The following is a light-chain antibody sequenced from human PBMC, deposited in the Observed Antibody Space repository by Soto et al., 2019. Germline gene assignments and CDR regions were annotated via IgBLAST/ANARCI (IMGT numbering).Light chain of an antibody. CDR3: SSYTVSSTL. CDR2: DVT. J-gene: IGLJ2*01. V-gene: IGLV2-14*03. CDR1: SGDVGGYDY. Sequence: QSALTQPASVSGSPGQSITISCNGSSGDVGGYDYVSWYQQLPGKAPKLMIYDVTNRPSGVSNRFSGSKSDNTASLTISGLQAEDEAGYYCSSYTVSSTLFGGGTKLTVL.